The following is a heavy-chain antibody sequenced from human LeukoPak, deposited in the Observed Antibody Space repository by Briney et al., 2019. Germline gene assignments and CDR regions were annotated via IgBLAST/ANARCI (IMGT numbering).Heavy chain of an antibody. D-gene: IGHD6-13*01. CDR1: GYTFTGYY. CDR3: ARGFGGWQLAYFDY. J-gene: IGHJ4*02. Sequence: ASLKVSCKASGYTFTGYYMHWVRQAPGQGLEWMGWINPNSGGTNYAQKFQGRVTMTRDTSISTAYMELSRLRSDDTAVYYCARGFGGWQLAYFDYWGQGTLVTVSS. CDR2: INPNSGGT. V-gene: IGHV1-2*02.